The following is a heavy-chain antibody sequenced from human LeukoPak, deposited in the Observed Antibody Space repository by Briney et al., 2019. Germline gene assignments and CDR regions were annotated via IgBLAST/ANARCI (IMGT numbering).Heavy chain of an antibody. CDR3: ARDGSNSHAFDV. CDR2: IVGDGSYT. Sequence: GGSLRLSCAASRFTFNNYWMHWVRQAPGKGLVWVSRIVGDGSYTNYADSVKGRFTISRDSAKNTLFLQMNSLRAEDTAVYYCARDGSNSHAFDVWGLGTMVTVSS. D-gene: IGHD5-24*01. J-gene: IGHJ3*01. V-gene: IGHV3-74*01. CDR1: RFTFNNYW.